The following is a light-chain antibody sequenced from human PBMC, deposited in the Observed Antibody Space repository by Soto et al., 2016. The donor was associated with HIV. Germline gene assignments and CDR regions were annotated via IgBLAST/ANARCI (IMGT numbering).Light chain of an antibody. Sequence: DIQMTQSPSSLSASIGDRVTITCRASQAISNSLGWYQQKPGKAPKLLVYGTSILQSGVPSRFSGSRSGTDYSLTISSLQPEDVATYYCQTYKSALFTFGPGTKVAI. CDR3: QTYKSALFT. J-gene: IGKJ3*01. CDR2: GTS. V-gene: IGKV1-NL1*01. CDR1: QAISNS.